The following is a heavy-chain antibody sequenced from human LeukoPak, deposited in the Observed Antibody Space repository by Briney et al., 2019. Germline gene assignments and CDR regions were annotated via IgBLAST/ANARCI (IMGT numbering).Heavy chain of an antibody. J-gene: IGHJ3*02. CDR2: IYYSGTT. Sequence: PSGTLSLTCAVSGGSISNFNWWSWVRQPPGKGLEWIGVIYYSGTTNYNPSLKSRGIVSVDKSRNQFSLKLSSVTAADTAVYYCARGGGTVISSNAFDIWGQGTMVTVSS. CDR3: ARGGGTVISSNAFDI. CDR1: GGSISNFNW. D-gene: IGHD1-1*01. V-gene: IGHV4-4*02.